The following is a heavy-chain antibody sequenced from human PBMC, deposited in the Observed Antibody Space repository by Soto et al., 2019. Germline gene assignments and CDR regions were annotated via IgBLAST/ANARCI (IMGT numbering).Heavy chain of an antibody. CDR3: ARRFVGGTYPNGFDP. CDR1: DGSISSGAYY. D-gene: IGHD1-26*01. CDR2: IYFSGDT. V-gene: IGHV4-30-4*01. Sequence: SETLSLTCTVSDGSISSGAYYWSWIRQPPGKGLEWIGYIYFSGDTYYNPSLKGRLSISRDTSKNQFFLRLSSVTAADTAVYYCARRFVGGTYPNGFDPWGQGTLDTVSS. J-gene: IGHJ5*02.